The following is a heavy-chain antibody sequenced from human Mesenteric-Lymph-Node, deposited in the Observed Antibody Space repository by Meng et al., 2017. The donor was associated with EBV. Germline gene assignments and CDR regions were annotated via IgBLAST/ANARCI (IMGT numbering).Heavy chain of an antibody. CDR2: INVYKANI. Sequence: QVQLVQSGPEVKKLGASDKVSCKTSGYTFTSYGITWVRQAPGQGLEWMGWINVYKANIHYAQKLQDRVTMTTDTSTSTAYMELRSLRSDDTAVYYCARVPIMGSTWFDPWGQGTLVTVSS. CDR3: ARVPIMGSTWFDP. CDR1: GYTFTSYG. D-gene: IGHD3-10*01. V-gene: IGHV1-18*01. J-gene: IGHJ5*02.